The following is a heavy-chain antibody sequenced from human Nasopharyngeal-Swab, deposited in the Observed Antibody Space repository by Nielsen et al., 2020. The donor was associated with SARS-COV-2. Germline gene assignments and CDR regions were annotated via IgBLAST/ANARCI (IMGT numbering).Heavy chain of an antibody. CDR1: GFTVSTNY. D-gene: IGHD1-26*01. J-gene: IGHJ4*02. CDR2: IYAGGST. V-gene: IGHV3-53*01. Sequence: ETLSLTCAASGFTVSTNYMTWVRQAPGKGLEWVSGIYAGGSTYYADSVKGRFTISRDNSKNTLHLQMNSLRADDTAVYYCATTPSGSGSSYSEEYWGQGTLVTVSS. CDR3: ATTPSGSGSSYSEEY.